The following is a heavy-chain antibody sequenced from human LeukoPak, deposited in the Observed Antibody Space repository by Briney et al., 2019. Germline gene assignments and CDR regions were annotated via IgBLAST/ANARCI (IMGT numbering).Heavy chain of an antibody. CDR1: GYTFTSYG. CDR3: ARSGGDNCLEGDDY. CDR2: ISAYNGNT. D-gene: IGHD1-1*01. J-gene: IGHJ4*02. V-gene: IGHV1-18*01. Sequence: SVKVSYKASGYTFTSYGISWVRQAPGQGLEWMVWISAYNGNTNYAQKLQGRVTMTTDTSTSTAYMELRSLRSDDTAVYYCARSGGDNCLEGDDYWGQGTLVTVSS.